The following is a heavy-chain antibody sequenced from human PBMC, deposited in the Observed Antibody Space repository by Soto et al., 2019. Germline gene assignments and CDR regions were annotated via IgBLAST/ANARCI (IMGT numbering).Heavy chain of an antibody. CDR2: FDPEDGET. J-gene: IGHJ5*01. Sequence: ASVKVSCKVSGYTLTELSMHWVRQAPGKGLEWMGGFDPEDGETIYAQKFQGRVTMTEDTSTDTAYMELSSLRSEDTAVYYCATIDYDYVWGSYRPPRYWFDSWGQGTLVTVSS. V-gene: IGHV1-24*01. D-gene: IGHD3-16*02. CDR3: ATIDYDYVWGSYRPPRYWFDS. CDR1: GYTLTELS.